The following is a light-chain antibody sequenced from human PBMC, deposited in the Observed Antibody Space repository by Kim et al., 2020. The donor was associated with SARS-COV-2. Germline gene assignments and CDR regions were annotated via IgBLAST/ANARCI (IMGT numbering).Light chain of an antibody. CDR3: QSADSSDTFWV. CDR2: EDT. CDR1: ALPKQY. J-gene: IGLJ3*02. Sequence: SYELTQPPSMSVSPGQTARITCSGDALPKQYAYWFQQKPGQAPVVLIYEDTERPSGIPERFSGSTSGTTVTLTISAVQAEDEADYYCQSADSSDTFWVFG. V-gene: IGLV3-25*03.